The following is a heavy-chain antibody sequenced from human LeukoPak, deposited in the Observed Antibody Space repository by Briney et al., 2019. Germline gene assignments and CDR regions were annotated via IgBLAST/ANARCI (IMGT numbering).Heavy chain of an antibody. CDR1: GFTFSNYG. J-gene: IGHJ4*02. Sequence: GGSLRLPCAVSGFTFSNYGMSWVRQAPGKGLEWLSVISSSGDSTYYADSVKGRFTISRDNSKNTLYLQMNGLRAEDTAIYYCAKDDGNNAKLLLDYWGQGTLVTVSS. CDR3: AKDDGNNAKLLLDY. D-gene: IGHD2/OR15-2a*01. V-gene: IGHV3-23*01. CDR2: ISSSGDST.